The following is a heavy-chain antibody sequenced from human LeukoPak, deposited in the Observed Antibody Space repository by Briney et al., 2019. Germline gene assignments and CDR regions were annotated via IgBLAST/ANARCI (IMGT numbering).Heavy chain of an antibody. CDR2: IWYDGSNK. V-gene: IGHV3-33*01. D-gene: IGHD3-10*01. CDR1: GFTFSSYG. J-gene: IGHJ6*02. Sequence: PGGSLRLSCAASGFTFSSYGMHWVRQAPGKGLESVAVIWYDGSNKYYADSVKGRFTISRDNSKSTLYLQMNSLRAEDTAVYYCARDRSGSGNYYYYGMDVWGQGTTVTVSS. CDR3: ARDRSGSGNYYYYGMDV.